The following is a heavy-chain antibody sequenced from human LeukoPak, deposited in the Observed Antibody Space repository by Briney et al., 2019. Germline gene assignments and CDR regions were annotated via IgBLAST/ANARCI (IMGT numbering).Heavy chain of an antibody. Sequence: PSETLSLTCTVSGGSISSYYWSWLRPPPGKGLEWIGYIYYSGSTNYNPSLKSRVTTSVDTSKNQFSLKLSSVTAADTAVYYCARDYYDSSENAFDIWGQGTMVAVSS. CDR1: GGSISSYY. V-gene: IGHV4-59*01. D-gene: IGHD3-22*01. CDR2: IYYSGST. CDR3: ARDYYDSSENAFDI. J-gene: IGHJ3*02.